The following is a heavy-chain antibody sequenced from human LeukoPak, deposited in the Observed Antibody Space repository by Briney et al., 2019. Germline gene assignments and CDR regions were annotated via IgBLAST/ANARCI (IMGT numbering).Heavy chain of an antibody. D-gene: IGHD2-2*01. CDR1: GGSISSGDYY. CDR2: IYYSGST. J-gene: IGHJ4*02. Sequence: SETLSLTCTVSGGSISSGDYYWSWIRQPPGKGLEWIGYIYYSGSTDYNPSLKSRVTISVDTSKNQFSLRLSSVTAADTALYYCARSLGEDDEGSSLFDFWGQGTLVTVSS. V-gene: IGHV4-30-4*01. CDR3: ARSLGEDDEGSSLFDF.